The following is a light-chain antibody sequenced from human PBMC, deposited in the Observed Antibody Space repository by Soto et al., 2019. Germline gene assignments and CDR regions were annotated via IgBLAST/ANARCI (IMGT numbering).Light chain of an antibody. CDR2: QGS. V-gene: IGLV2-23*03. CDR3: CSYAGVKTFPYV. CDR1: SSDVGSYNL. J-gene: IGLJ1*01. Sequence: ALTQPASVSGSPGQWITISCTGTSSDVGSYNLVSWYQQHPGKAPKLMIYQGSNRPSGVSNRFSGSKSGNTASLTISGLQPEDDADYYCCSYAGVKTFPYVCATGTKVTVL.